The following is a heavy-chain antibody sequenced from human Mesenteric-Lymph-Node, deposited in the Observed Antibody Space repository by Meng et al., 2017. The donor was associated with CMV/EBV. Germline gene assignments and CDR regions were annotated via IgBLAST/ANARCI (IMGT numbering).Heavy chain of an antibody. CDR1: EFTFSSYW. V-gene: IGHV3-74*01. J-gene: IGHJ4*02. Sequence: GESLKISCAASEFTFSSYWMHWVRQAPGKGLMWVSRINSDRSGTTYADSVKGRFTISRDNAKNTLYLQMNSLRAEDTAVYYCARGNAHAFDYWGQGTLVTVSS. D-gene: IGHD1-1*01. CDR2: INSDRSGT. CDR3: ARGNAHAFDY.